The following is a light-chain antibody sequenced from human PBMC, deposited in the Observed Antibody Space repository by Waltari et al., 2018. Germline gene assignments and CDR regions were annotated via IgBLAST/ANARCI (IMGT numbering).Light chain of an antibody. Sequence: SSELTQDPAVSVALGQPVRITCQGDSLSSYYASWYQQKPGQAPVFVIYGKNNRPSGIPDRFSGSSSGDTVTLTITGAQAEDEADYYCNSRDSSGNHLVFGPGTKVTVL. CDR3: NSRDSSGNHLV. CDR2: GKN. J-gene: IGLJ1*01. CDR1: SLSSYY. V-gene: IGLV3-19*01.